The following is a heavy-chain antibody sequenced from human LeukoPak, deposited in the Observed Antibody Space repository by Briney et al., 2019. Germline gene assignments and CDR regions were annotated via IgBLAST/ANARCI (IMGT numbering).Heavy chain of an antibody. CDR1: GFTFSSYA. CDR3: ARMYYNFWSDYYAFNWFDP. V-gene: IGHV3-7*01. Sequence: GGSLRLSCAASGFTFSSYAMSWVRQAPGKGLEWVANIKQDGSEKYFEDSVKGRFTISRDNAKNSLYLQMNSLRVEDTAVYYCARMYYNFWSDYYAFNWFDPWGQGTLVTVSS. J-gene: IGHJ5*02. CDR2: IKQDGSEK. D-gene: IGHD3-3*01.